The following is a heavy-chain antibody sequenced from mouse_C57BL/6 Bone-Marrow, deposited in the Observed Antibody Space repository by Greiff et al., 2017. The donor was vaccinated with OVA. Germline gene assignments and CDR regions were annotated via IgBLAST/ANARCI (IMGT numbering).Heavy chain of an antibody. CDR3: ASSYGSYWFAY. D-gene: IGHD1-1*01. V-gene: IGHV1-22*01. Sequence: SGPELVKPGASVKMSCKASGYTFTDYNMHWVKQSHGKSLEWIGYINPNNGGTSYNQKFKGKATLTVNKSSSTAYMELRSLTSEDSAVYYCASSYGSYWFAYWGQGTLVTVSA. J-gene: IGHJ3*01. CDR1: GYTFTDYN. CDR2: INPNNGGT.